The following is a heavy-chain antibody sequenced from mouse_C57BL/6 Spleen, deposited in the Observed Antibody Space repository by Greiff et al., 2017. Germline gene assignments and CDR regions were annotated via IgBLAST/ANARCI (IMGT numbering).Heavy chain of an antibody. J-gene: IGHJ3*01. CDR3: AREDYDYDFAY. CDR2: IDPSASAT. CDR1: GYTFTSYW. Sequence: QVQLQQPGAELVRPGSSVKLSCKASGYTFTSYWMHWVKQRPIQGLEWIGNIDPSASATHYNQKFKDKATLTVDKSSSAAYMQLSSLTSEDSAVYYCAREDYDYDFAYWGQGTLVTVSS. V-gene: IGHV1-52*01. D-gene: IGHD2-4*01.